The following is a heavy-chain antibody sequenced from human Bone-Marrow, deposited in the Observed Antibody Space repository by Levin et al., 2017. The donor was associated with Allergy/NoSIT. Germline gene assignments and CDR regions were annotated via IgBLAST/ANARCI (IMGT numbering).Heavy chain of an antibody. CDR2: INSDGSST. CDR3: ARGRTGTTVGNWFDP. CDR1: GFTFSIYW. J-gene: IGHJ5*02. D-gene: IGHD1-7*01. V-gene: IGHV3-74*01. Sequence: GGSLRLSCAASGFTFSIYWMHWVRQAPGKGLVWVSRINSDGSSTSYADSVKGRFTISRDNAKNTLYLQMNSLRAEDTAVYYCARGRTGTTVGNWFDPWGQGTLVTVSS.